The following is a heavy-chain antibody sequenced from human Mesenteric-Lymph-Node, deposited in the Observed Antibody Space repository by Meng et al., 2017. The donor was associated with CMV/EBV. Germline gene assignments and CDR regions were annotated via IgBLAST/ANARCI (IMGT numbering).Heavy chain of an antibody. CDR1: GGTFSSYT. CDR2: IIPILGIA. Sequence: SVQVSCKASGGTFSSYTISWVRQAPGQGLEWMGRIIPILGIANYAQKLQGRVTMTTDTSTSTAYMELRSLRSDDTAVYYCARDKADYYDSSGLIFDYWGQGTLVTVSS. J-gene: IGHJ4*02. CDR3: ARDKADYYDSSGLIFDY. D-gene: IGHD3-22*01. V-gene: IGHV1-69*04.